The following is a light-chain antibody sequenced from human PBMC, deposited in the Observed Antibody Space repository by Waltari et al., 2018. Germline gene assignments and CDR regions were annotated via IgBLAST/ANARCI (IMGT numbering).Light chain of an antibody. J-gene: IGLJ2*01. V-gene: IGLV2-14*03. CDR1: SSDVGGYDY. CDR3: SSYTSTTTVI. CDR2: DVS. Sequence: QSALTQPASVSGSPGQSITISCTGTSSDVGGYDYVSWYQQRPGKAPKVMIYDVSNRPSVVSNRFAGSKSGNTASLAISGLQAEDEADYYCSSYTSTTTVIFGGGTKLTVL.